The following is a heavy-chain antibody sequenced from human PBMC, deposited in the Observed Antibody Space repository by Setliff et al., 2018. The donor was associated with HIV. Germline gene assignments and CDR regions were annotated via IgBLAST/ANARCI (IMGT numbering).Heavy chain of an antibody. CDR3: ARRTRRRGSSYGNIDY. D-gene: IGHD5-18*01. V-gene: IGHV5-51*01. CDR1: GYSFTSYW. CDR2: IYPGDSDT. Sequence: PGESLKISCQGSGYSFTSYWIAWVRQMPGKGLEWMGIIYPGDSDTRYSPSFQGQVTISADKSISTAYLQWRSLQASDIAVYYCARRTRRRGSSYGNIDYWGQGTLVTVSS. J-gene: IGHJ4*02.